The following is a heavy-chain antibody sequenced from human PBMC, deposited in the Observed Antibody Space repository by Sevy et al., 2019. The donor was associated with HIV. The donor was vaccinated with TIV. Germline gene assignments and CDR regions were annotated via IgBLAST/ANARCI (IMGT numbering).Heavy chain of an antibody. J-gene: IGHJ4*02. CDR2: ISAYTGDT. CDR1: GYPFNSYG. CDR3: AVDESSITEY. D-gene: IGHD6-13*01. V-gene: IGHV1-18*01. Sequence: ASVKVSCKASGYPFNSYGITWVRQAPGQGLEWMGWISAYTGDTNYAQILQDRVTMTTDTSTSTAYMELRSLRSEDTAVYYCAVDESSITEYWGQGTLVTVSS.